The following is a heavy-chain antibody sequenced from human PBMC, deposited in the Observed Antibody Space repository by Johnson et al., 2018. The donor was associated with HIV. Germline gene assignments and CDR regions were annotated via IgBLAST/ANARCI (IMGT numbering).Heavy chain of an antibody. V-gene: IGHV3-64*01. CDR3: ARGALSTAAPDAFDI. Sequence: VQLVESGGGLVQPGGSLRLYCAASGFTFSSYAMHWVRQAPGKGLEYVSAIRSNGGSTYYANSVKGRFTISRDNSKNTLYLQMGSLRAEDMAVYYCARGALSTAAPDAFDIWGQGTMVTVSS. D-gene: IGHD6-13*01. J-gene: IGHJ3*02. CDR1: GFTFSSYA. CDR2: IRSNGGST.